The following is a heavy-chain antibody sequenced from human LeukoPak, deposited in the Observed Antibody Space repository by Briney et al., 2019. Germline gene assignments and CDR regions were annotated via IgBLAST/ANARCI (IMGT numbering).Heavy chain of an antibody. CDR3: ARSYSPYYGMDV. CDR2: IHPGDSDT. V-gene: IGHV5-51*01. CDR1: GYSFATYW. Sequence: GESLKISCKVSGYSFATYWIGWVRQMPGKGLEWMGIIHPGDSDTRYSPSFQGQVTISADKSITTAYLQWSSLKASDTATYYCARSYSPYYGMDVWGQGTTVTVSS. D-gene: IGHD2-21*01. J-gene: IGHJ6*02.